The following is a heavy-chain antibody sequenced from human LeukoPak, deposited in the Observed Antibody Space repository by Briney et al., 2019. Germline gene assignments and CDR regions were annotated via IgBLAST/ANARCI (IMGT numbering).Heavy chain of an antibody. D-gene: IGHD1-14*01. CDR1: GGTFSSYA. CDR2: IIPIFGTA. J-gene: IGHJ6*03. Sequence: ASVKVSCKASGGTFSSYAISWVRQAPGQGLEWMGGIIPIFGTANYAQKFQGRVTITADKSTSTAYMELSSLRSEDTAVYYCASSITYYYYYMDVWGKGTTVTVSS. CDR3: ASSITYYYYYMDV. V-gene: IGHV1-69*06.